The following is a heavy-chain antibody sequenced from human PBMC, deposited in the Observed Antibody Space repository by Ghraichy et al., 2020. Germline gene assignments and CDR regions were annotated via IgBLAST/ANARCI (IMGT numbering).Heavy chain of an antibody. CDR1: GFTFGSYS. D-gene: IGHD2-21*01. Sequence: GGSLRLSCVVSGFTFGSYSLNWVRQSPGKGLEWVAHISSSSRTRSYADSVKGRFTVSRDNAQNSLYLQMSGLRDEDTAVYYCARASGVVRFFYYDGLDVCGQGTTVTVSS. V-gene: IGHV3-48*02. CDR3: ARASGVVRFFYYDGLDV. J-gene: IGHJ6*02. CDR2: ISSSSRTR.